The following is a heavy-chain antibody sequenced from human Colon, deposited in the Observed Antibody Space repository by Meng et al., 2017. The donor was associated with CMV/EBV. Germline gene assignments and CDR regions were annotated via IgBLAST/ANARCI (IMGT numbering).Heavy chain of an antibody. Sequence: GSLRLSCAVSGGSISSGNLYWGWIRQSPGRGLEWIGSIHYTGNTYRSPSLWGRVSMSVDTSKNQFSLNLTSVTAADTSIYYCARPSDNGWYYFDSWGQGTLVTVSS. D-gene: IGHD6-19*01. J-gene: IGHJ4*02. CDR1: GGSISSGNLY. CDR3: ARPSDNGWYYFDS. V-gene: IGHV4-39*01. CDR2: IHYTGNT.